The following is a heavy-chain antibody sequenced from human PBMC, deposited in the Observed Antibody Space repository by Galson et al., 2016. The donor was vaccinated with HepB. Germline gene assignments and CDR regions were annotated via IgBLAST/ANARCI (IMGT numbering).Heavy chain of an antibody. D-gene: IGHD2-8*02. CDR1: GFTVSNYY. Sequence: SLRLSCAASGFTVSNYYMSWVRQAPGKGLEWVPVIFYGGTTYYADSVEGRFTISRDDSMNTLYLQMNSLTAEDTAVYFCARTSYRECTGTRCVNFRYYYYYMDVWGKGTTVTVSS. J-gene: IGHJ6*03. V-gene: IGHV3-53*01. CDR2: IFYGGTT. CDR3: ARTSYRECTGTRCVNFRYYYYYMDV.